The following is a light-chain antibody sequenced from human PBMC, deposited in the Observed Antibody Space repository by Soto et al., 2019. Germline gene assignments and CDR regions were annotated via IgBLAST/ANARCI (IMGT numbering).Light chain of an antibody. Sequence: EIVLTQSPATLSLSPGERAILSCRASQNVNRYLGWYQQKPGQAPRLLIYDATNRATGIPARFSGSGSGTDFSLTISSLEPEDFAVYYCHHRVNWPTCGPGTKVDMK. CDR2: DAT. V-gene: IGKV3-11*01. CDR3: HHRVNWPT. J-gene: IGKJ3*01. CDR1: QNVNRY.